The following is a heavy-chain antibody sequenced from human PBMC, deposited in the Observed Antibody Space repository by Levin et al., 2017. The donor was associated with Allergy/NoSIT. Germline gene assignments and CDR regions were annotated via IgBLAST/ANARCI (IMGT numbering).Heavy chain of an antibody. J-gene: IGHJ5*02. CDR3: ARVLRYYDVSIGYYTPGLDP. D-gene: IGHD3-3*01. CDR2: SRDKPKTYTT. CDR1: GFTFSDHY. V-gene: IGHV3-72*01. Sequence: SCATSGFTFSDHYIDWVRQAPGKGLEWIGRSRDKPKTYTTEYAASVKGRFIISRDDSKNSVYLQMNSLRTEDTAIYYCARVLRYYDVSIGYYTPGLDPWGQGTLVTVSS.